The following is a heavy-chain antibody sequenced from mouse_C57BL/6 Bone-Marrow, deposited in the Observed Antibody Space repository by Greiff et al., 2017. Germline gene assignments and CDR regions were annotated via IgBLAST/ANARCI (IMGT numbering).Heavy chain of an antibody. CDR3: ARHPPSTGY. Sequence: EVKLMESGGGLVQPGGSLKLSCAASGFTFSDYYMYWVRQTPEKRLEWVAYISNGGGSTYYPDTVKGRFTISRDNAKNTLYLQMSRLKSEDTAMYYCARHPPSTGYWGQGTSVTVSS. J-gene: IGHJ4*01. CDR2: ISNGGGST. CDR1: GFTFSDYY. V-gene: IGHV5-12*01.